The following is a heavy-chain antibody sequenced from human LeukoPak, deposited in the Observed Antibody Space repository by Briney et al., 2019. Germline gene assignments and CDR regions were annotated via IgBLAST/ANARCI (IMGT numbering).Heavy chain of an antibody. J-gene: IGHJ3*01. Sequence: GGSLRLSCAASGFSFHSYAMSWVRQAPGKGLEWVSGISGSGQSAHYADSVRGRFTISRDRSKSKVYIQMNSLRVEVTAVYYCAKINDYGVLDACDVWGQGTMV. CDR2: ISGSGQSA. D-gene: IGHD4-17*01. CDR3: AKINDYGVLDACDV. CDR1: GFSFHSYA. V-gene: IGHV3-23*01.